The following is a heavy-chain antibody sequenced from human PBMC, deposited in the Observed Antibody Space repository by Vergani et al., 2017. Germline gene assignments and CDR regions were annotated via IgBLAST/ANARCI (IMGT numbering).Heavy chain of an antibody. D-gene: IGHD6-19*01. CDR3: AKVGRSEVAGTFGAFDI. CDR1: GFTFNSYG. CDR2: IRSDESRR. Sequence: QVQLVESGGGVVQPGGSLRLSCAASGFTFNSYGMHWVRQAPGKGLEWVASIRSDESRRYYGDSMEGPFTISRDNSKNTLFLHMNSLGPEDTAVYYCAKVGRSEVAGTFGAFDIWGQGTMVTVSS. V-gene: IGHV3-30*02. J-gene: IGHJ3*02.